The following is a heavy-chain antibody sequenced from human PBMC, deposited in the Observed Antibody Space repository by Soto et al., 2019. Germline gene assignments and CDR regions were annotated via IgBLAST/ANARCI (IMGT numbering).Heavy chain of an antibody. J-gene: IGHJ4*02. D-gene: IGHD6-13*01. CDR2: ISGSGGST. V-gene: IGHV3-23*01. CDR3: AQVAGFTIAAPCDY. CDR1: GFTFSSYA. Sequence: EVQLLESGGGLVQPGGSLRLSCAASGFTFSSYAMSWVRQAPGKGLEWVSAISGSGGSTYYAASVKGRFTISSDNSKNTMYLQMNSLRAEDTAVYYCAQVAGFTIAAPCDYWGQGTLVTVSS.